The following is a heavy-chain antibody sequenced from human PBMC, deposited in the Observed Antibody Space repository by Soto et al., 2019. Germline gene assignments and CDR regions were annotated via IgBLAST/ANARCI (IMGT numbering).Heavy chain of an antibody. CDR2: IIPIFGTT. Sequence: SVKVSCKASGGSFTYTLSWVRQAPGQGLEWMGGIIPIFGTTNYAQKFQGRVTITADESTKTAYMELSTLRSEDTAVYYCARLHSHGTYGMDVWGQGATVTVSS. CDR1: GGSFTYT. D-gene: IGHD5-18*01. J-gene: IGHJ6*02. V-gene: IGHV1-69*13. CDR3: ARLHSHGTYGMDV.